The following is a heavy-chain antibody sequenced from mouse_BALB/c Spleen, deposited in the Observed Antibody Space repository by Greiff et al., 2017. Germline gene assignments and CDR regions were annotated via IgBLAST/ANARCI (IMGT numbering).Heavy chain of an antibody. J-gene: IGHJ4*01. CDR3: AGYRYGYAMDY. D-gene: IGHD2-14*01. Sequence: VKLVESGAELAKPGASVKMSCKASGYTFTSYWMHWVKQRPGQGLEWIGYINPSTGYTEYNQKFKDKATLTADKSSSTAYMQLSSLTSEDSAVYYCAGYRYGYAMDYWGQGTSVTVSS. CDR2: INPSTGYT. V-gene: IGHV1-7*01. CDR1: GYTFTSYW.